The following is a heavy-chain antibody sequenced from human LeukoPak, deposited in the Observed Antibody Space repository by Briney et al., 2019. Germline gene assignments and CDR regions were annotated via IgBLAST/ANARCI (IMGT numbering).Heavy chain of an antibody. CDR2: IYYSGSA. CDR3: ARGAPSITIFGVVNRYLDY. CDR1: GGSISSYY. D-gene: IGHD3-3*01. Sequence: PSETLSLTCTVSGGSISSYYWSWIRQPPGKGLEWIGYIYYSGSANYSPSLKSRVIISVDTSRNQFSLKLSSVTAADTAVYYCARGAPSITIFGVVNRYLDYWGQGTLVTVSS. J-gene: IGHJ4*02. V-gene: IGHV4-59*01.